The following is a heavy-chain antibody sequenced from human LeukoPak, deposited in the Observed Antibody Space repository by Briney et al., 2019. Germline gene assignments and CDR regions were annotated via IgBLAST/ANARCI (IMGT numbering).Heavy chain of an antibody. CDR1: GFTFSSYA. Sequence: GGSLRLSCAASGFTFSSYAMSWVRQAPGKGLEWVSAISGSGGSTYYADSVKGRFTISRDNSKNPLYLQMNSLRAEDTAVYYCASHAIVVVPAAIRTRYWCFDLWGRGTLVTVSS. V-gene: IGHV3-23*01. CDR3: ASHAIVVVPAAIRTRYWCFDL. J-gene: IGHJ2*01. D-gene: IGHD2-2*01. CDR2: ISGSGGST.